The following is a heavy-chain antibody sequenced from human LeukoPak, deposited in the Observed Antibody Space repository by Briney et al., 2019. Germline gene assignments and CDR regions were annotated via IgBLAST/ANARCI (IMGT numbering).Heavy chain of an antibody. CDR3: ARDRVRYCSSTSCYGLGWIDP. D-gene: IGHD2-2*01. Sequence: SSETLSLTCAVSGGSISSYYWSWIRKPPGKGLEWIGYIYYSGSTDYNPSLKSRVTISVDTSKNQFSLKLSSVTAADTAVYYCARDRVRYCSSTSCYGLGWIDPWGQGTLVIVSS. CDR2: IYYSGST. V-gene: IGHV4-59*01. CDR1: GGSISSYY. J-gene: IGHJ5*02.